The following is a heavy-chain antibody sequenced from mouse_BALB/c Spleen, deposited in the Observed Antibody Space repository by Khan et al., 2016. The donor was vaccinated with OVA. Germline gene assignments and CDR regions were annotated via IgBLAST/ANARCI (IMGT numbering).Heavy chain of an antibody. D-gene: IGHD2-14*01. Sequence: QVQLQQSGPGLVQPSQSLSITCTVSGFSLTTYGVHWVRQSPGKGLEWLGVIRSGGTTAYNAAFISRLSITKDNSKSQVFFKMNSLQADDTAMYYCARNSYMYDFTYWGQGTLVTVAA. V-gene: IGHV2-2*01. J-gene: IGHJ3*01. CDR2: IRSGGTT. CDR3: ARNSYMYDFTY. CDR1: GFSLTTYG.